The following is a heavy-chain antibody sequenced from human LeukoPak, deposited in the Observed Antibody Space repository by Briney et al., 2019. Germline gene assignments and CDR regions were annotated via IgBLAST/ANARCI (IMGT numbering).Heavy chain of an antibody. V-gene: IGHV3-23*01. CDR1: GVTISGYA. J-gene: IGHJ4*02. D-gene: IGHD7-27*01. CDR2: ISGNGGHST. CDR3: ANALGI. Sequence: GGSLRLSGGVSGVTISGYAMTWVRQAPGKGLEWVSSISGNGGHSTYYGDSVKGRFTISRDDSKNTLYLQMNSLRAEDTAVYFCANALGIWGQGALVTVSS.